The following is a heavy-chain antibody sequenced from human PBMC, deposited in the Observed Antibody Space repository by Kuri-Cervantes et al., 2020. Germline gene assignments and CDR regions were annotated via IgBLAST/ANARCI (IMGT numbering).Heavy chain of an antibody. CDR1: GYTFTSYD. V-gene: IGHV1-8*01. D-gene: IGHD2-2*01. J-gene: IGHJ4*02. Sequence: ASVKVSCKASGYTFTSYDINWVRQATGQGLEWMGWMNPNSGNTGYAQKFQGRVTMTRDTSTSTVYMELSSLRSDDTAVYYCARGVVPAAMGIDYWGQGTLVTVSS. CDR3: ARGVVPAAMGIDY. CDR2: MNPNSGNT.